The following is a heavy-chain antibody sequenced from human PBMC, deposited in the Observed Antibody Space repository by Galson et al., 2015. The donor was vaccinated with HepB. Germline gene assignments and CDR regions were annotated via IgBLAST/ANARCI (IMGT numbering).Heavy chain of an antibody. CDR2: ISGSGGST. CDR1: GFTFSSYA. D-gene: IGHD3-10*01. V-gene: IGHV3-23*01. J-gene: IGHJ6*02. Sequence: SLRLSCAASGFTFSSYAMSWVRQAPGKGLEWVSAISGSGGSTYYADSVKGRFTISRDNSKNTLYLQMNSLRAEDTAVYYCAKLLLWFGSRGGYGMDVWGQGTTVTVSS. CDR3: AKLLLWFGSRGGYGMDV.